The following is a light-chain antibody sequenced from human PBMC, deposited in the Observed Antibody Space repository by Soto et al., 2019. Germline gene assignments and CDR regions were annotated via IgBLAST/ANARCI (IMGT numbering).Light chain of an antibody. CDR3: QQYDYWPET. Sequence: DIVMTQSPDSLAVSLGERATINCKSSQSVSSHLAWYQQKPGQAPRLLMYDKSTRATGIPARFSGSGSGTEFTLTISSLQSEDAAVYYCQQYDYWPETFGQGTKVDIK. V-gene: IGKV3-15*01. CDR2: DKS. J-gene: IGKJ1*01. CDR1: QSVSSH.